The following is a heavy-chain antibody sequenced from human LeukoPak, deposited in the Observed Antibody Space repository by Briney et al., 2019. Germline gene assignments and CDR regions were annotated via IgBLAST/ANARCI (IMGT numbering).Heavy chain of an antibody. Sequence: ESGPTLVKPTPTLTLTCTFSGFSLSTSGGGVGWIRQPPGKALEWVSLIYWNDDKRYSPSLKSRLTITKDTSKNQVVLTMTNMDPVDTATYYCAHKTSSGYYYVGYFDYWGQGTLVTVSS. CDR1: GFSLSTSGGG. D-gene: IGHD3-22*01. CDR3: AHKTSSGYYYVGYFDY. V-gene: IGHV2-5*01. J-gene: IGHJ4*02. CDR2: IYWNDDK.